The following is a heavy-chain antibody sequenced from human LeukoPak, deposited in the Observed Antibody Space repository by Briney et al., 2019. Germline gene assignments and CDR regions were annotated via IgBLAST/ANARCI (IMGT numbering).Heavy chain of an antibody. CDR1: GFTFSSYG. D-gene: IGHD3-22*01. CDR3: AGGTSGYYYVADY. CDR2: IWYGGSNK. Sequence: GGSLRLSCAASGFTFSSYGMHWVRQAPGKGLQWVAVIWYGGSNKYYADSVKGRFTISRDNSKNTLYLQMNSLRAEDTAVYYCAGGTSGYYYVADYWGQGTLVTVSS. J-gene: IGHJ4*02. V-gene: IGHV3-33*01.